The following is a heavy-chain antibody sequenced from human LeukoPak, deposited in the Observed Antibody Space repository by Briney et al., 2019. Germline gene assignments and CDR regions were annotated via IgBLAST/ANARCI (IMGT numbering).Heavy chain of an antibody. D-gene: IGHD1/OR15-1a*01. Sequence: SETLSLTCAVYGGSFSGYYWSWIRQPPGKGLEWIGEINHSGSTNYNPSLKSRVNLSVDTSKNQFSLRLTSVTAADTAVYYCARARGTETLDYWGQGTLVTVSS. CDR1: GGSFSGYY. V-gene: IGHV4-34*01. CDR2: INHSGST. CDR3: ARARGTETLDY. J-gene: IGHJ4*02.